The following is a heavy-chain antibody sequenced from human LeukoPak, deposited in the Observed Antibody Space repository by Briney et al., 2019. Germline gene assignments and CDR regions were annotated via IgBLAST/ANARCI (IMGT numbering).Heavy chain of an antibody. CDR2: IYYSGST. V-gene: IGHV4-59*06. Sequence: SETLSLTCTVSGGSISSYYWSWIRQPAGKGLEWIGYIYYSGSTYYNPSLKSRVTISVDTSKNQFSLKLSSVTAADTAVYYCARDYYDSSGYTSGFDYWGQGTLVTVSS. CDR1: GGSISSYY. J-gene: IGHJ4*02. CDR3: ARDYYDSSGYTSGFDY. D-gene: IGHD3-22*01.